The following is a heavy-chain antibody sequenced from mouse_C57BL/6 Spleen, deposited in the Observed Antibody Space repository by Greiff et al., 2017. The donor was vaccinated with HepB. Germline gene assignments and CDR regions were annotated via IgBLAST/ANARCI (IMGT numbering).Heavy chain of an antibody. J-gene: IGHJ4*01. Sequence: QVQLQQPGAELVMPGASVKLSCKASGYTFTSYWMHWVKQRPGQGLEWIGEIDPSDSYTNYNQKFMGKSTLTVDKSSSTAYMRLSSLTAEDSAVYYCARKGLLYAMDYWGQGTSVTVSS. D-gene: IGHD3-1*01. CDR1: GYTFTSYW. CDR2: IDPSDSYT. V-gene: IGHV1-69*01. CDR3: ARKGLLYAMDY.